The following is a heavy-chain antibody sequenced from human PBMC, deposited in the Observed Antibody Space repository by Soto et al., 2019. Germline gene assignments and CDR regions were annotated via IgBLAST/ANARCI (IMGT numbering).Heavy chain of an antibody. CDR2: MNAKSGDT. J-gene: IGHJ6*02. CDR3: ARGNPFNYAGFDV. V-gene: IGHV1-8*01. Sequence: QAHLEQSGAELKRPGASVKVSCKASGYTFSDFDINWLRQASGQGLEWMGWMNAKSGDTFFPQRFRGKLNMTWDISLSTADLEVGSLTSHDTAIYYCARGNPFNYAGFDVWGQGTTVAVSS. CDR1: GYTFSDFD. D-gene: IGHD3-16*01.